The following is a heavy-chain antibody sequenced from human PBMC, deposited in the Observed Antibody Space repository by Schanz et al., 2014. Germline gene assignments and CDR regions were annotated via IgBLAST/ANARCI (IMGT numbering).Heavy chain of an antibody. CDR1: GFSFDKYG. CDR3: AKDLPAVAVAPLMTGLYDS. CDR2: IWYDGSKT. J-gene: IGHJ4*02. V-gene: IGHV3-33*06. D-gene: IGHD6-19*01. Sequence: QVQQVESGGGVVQPGRSLRLSCAASGFSFDKYGMHWVRQAPGKGLEWVGVIWYDGSKTYYADSVRGRFTISRENSKNTLHLQMNSLRAEDTAVYHCAKDLPAVAVAPLMTGLYDSWGQGTLVTVSS.